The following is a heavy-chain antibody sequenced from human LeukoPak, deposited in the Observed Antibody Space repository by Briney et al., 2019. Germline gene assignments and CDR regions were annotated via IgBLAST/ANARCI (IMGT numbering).Heavy chain of an antibody. J-gene: IGHJ5*02. CDR2: IYYSGST. D-gene: IGHD4-17*01. V-gene: IGHV4-59*01. CDR1: GGSISSYY. CDR3: ARELTVTTSSMFDP. Sequence: SETLSLTCTVSGGSISSYYWSWIRQPPGKGLEWIGYIYYSGSTNYNPSLKSRVTISVDTSKNQFSLKLSSVTAADTAVYYCARELTVTTSSMFDPWGQGTLVTVSS.